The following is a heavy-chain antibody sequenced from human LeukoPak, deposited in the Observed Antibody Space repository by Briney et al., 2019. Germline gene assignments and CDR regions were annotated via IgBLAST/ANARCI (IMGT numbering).Heavy chain of an antibody. Sequence: PSETLSLTCAVYGGSFSGYYWSWIRQPPGKGLEWIGEINHSGSTNYNPSLKSRVTISVDTSKNQFSLKLSSVTAADTAVYYCAKRNPPLWFGELEAFDIWGQGTMVTVSS. CDR1: GGSFSGYY. J-gene: IGHJ3*02. CDR2: INHSGST. V-gene: IGHV4-34*01. CDR3: AKRNPPLWFGELEAFDI. D-gene: IGHD3-10*01.